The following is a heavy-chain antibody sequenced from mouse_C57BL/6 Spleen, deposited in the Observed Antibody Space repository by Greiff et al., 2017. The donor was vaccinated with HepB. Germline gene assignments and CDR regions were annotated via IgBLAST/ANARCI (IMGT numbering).Heavy chain of an antibody. D-gene: IGHD2-5*01. V-gene: IGHV1-80*01. CDR3: ARFEAYYSNLYAMDY. CDR2: IYPGDGDT. CDR1: GYAFSSYW. J-gene: IGHJ4*01. Sequence: VQLQQSGAELVKPGASVKISCKASGYAFSSYWMNWVKQRPGKGLEWIGQIYPGDGDTNYNGKFKGKATLTADKSSSTAYMQLSSLTSEDSAVYFCARFEAYYSNLYAMDYWGQGTSVTVSS.